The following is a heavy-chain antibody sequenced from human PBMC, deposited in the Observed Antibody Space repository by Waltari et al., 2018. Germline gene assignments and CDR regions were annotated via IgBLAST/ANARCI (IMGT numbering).Heavy chain of an antibody. V-gene: IGHV3-23*01. Sequence: EVQLLESGGGLVQPGGSLRLSCAASGFTFSSYAMSWVRQAPGKGLEWVSAISGSGGSTYYADSVQGRFTISRDNSKNTLYLQMNSLRAEDTAVYYCAKDRGWELLSDWFDPWGQGTLVTVSS. J-gene: IGHJ5*02. D-gene: IGHD1-26*01. CDR3: AKDRGWELLSDWFDP. CDR1: GFTFSSYA. CDR2: ISGSGGST.